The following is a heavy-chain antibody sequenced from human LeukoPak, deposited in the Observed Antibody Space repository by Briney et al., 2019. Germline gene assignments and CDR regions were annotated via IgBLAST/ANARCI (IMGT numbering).Heavy chain of an antibody. CDR3: AQRSSGWYYFDY. CDR2: ISGSGGST. J-gene: IGHJ4*02. V-gene: IGHV3-23*01. Sequence: PGGSLRLSCAASGFTFSSYAMSWVRQAPGKGLEWVSAISGSGGSTYYADSVKGRFTISRDNSKNTLYLQMNSLRAEDTAVYYCAQRSSGWYYFDYWGQGTLVTVSS. CDR1: GFTFSSYA. D-gene: IGHD6-19*01.